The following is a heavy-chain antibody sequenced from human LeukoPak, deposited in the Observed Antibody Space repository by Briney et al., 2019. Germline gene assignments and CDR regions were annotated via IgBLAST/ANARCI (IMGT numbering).Heavy chain of an antibody. CDR1: GGTFSSYA. J-gene: IGHJ4*02. CDR3: AKGVRKTYYYDSSGCEFDY. V-gene: IGHV3-30*04. D-gene: IGHD3-22*01. Sequence: SCKASGGTFSSYAISWVRQAPGVGLEWVAVISSDGGGKYYADSVKGRFTISRDNSKNTVYLQMNSLRTEDTAVYYCAKGVRKTYYYDSSGCEFDYWGPGTLVTVSS. CDR2: ISSDGGGK.